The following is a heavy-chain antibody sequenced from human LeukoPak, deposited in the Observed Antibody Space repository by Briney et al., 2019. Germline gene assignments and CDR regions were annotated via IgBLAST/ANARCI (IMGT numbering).Heavy chain of an antibody. D-gene: IGHD3-22*01. J-gene: IGHJ5*02. CDR2: IYYSGST. CDR1: GGSISSYY. V-gene: IGHV4-59*01. CDR3: ARDGSYYYDSSGYYPSGAHLRFDP. Sequence: SETLSLTCTVSGGSISSYYWSWIRQPPGKGLEWIGYIYYSGSTNYNPSLKSRVTISVDTSKNQFSLKLSSVTAADTAVYYCARDGSYYYDSSGYYPSGAHLRFDPWGQGTLVTASS.